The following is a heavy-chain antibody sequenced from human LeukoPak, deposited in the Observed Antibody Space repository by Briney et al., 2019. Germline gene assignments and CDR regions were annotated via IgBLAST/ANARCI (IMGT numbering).Heavy chain of an antibody. D-gene: IGHD3-22*01. V-gene: IGHV3-74*01. Sequence: GGSLRLSCAASGFTFSSYWMHWVRQAPGKGLVWVSRINSDGSSTSYADSVKGRFTISRDNSKNTLYLQMNSLRAEDTAVYYCARSAGIVVVTPSDYWGQGTLVTVSS. CDR3: ARSAGIVVVTPSDY. J-gene: IGHJ4*02. CDR1: GFTFSSYW. CDR2: INSDGSST.